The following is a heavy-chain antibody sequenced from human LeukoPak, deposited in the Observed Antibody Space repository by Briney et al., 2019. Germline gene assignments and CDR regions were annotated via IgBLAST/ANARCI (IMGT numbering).Heavy chain of an antibody. CDR1: GGTFSSYA. CDR2: IIPIFGIA. J-gene: IGHJ5*02. V-gene: IGHV1-69*04. CDR3: ARDPYCAGDCHDPTDNAFDP. D-gene: IGHD2-21*02. Sequence: GASVTVSCKASGGTFSSYAISWVRQAPGQGLEWMVRIIPIFGIANYAQKFQGRVTITADKSTSTAYLELSSLRSEDTAVYYCARDPYCAGDCHDPTDNAFDPWGQGTLVTVSS.